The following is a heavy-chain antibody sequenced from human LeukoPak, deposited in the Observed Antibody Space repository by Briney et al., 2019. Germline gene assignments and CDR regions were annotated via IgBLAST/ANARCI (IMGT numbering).Heavy chain of an antibody. J-gene: IGHJ4*02. Sequence: ASVKVSCKASRGTFSSYAISWVRQAPGQGLEWMGGIIPIFGTANYAQKFQGRVTITADESTSTAYMELSSLRSEDTAVYYCARQPFYYDSSGYQYYFDYWGQGTLVTVSS. V-gene: IGHV1-69*13. CDR2: IIPIFGTA. CDR3: ARQPFYYDSSGYQYYFDY. D-gene: IGHD3-22*01. CDR1: RGTFSSYA.